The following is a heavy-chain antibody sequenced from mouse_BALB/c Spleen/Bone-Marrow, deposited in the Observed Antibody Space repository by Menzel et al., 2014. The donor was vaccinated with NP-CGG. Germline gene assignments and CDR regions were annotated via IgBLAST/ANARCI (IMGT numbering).Heavy chain of an antibody. CDR1: GYTFTSYY. CDR2: INPSNSGT. Sequence: QVQLQQSGAELVKPGASVKLSCKASGYTFTSYYIYWVKQRPGQGLEWIGEINPSNSGTNFNEKFKSKATLTVDKSSSTAYMQLSSLTSEDSAVYYCTRSRRAMDYWGQGTSVTVPS. D-gene: IGHD2-12*01. J-gene: IGHJ4*01. V-gene: IGHV1S81*02. CDR3: TRSRRAMDY.